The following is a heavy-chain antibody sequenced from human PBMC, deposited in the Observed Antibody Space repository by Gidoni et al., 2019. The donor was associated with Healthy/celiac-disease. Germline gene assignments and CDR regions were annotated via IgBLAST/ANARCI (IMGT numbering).Heavy chain of an antibody. J-gene: IGHJ4*02. CDR1: GYTFTSSD. CDR3: ARVRHMVRGPFGY. V-gene: IGHV1-8*01. D-gene: IGHD3-10*01. CDR2: MNPNSGNT. Sequence: QVQLVQSGAEVKKPGASVKVSCKASGYTFTSSDINWVRQATGQGFEWMGWMNPNSGNTGYAQKFQGRVTMTRNTSISTAYMELSSLRSEDTAVYYCARVRHMVRGPFGYWGQGTLVTVSS.